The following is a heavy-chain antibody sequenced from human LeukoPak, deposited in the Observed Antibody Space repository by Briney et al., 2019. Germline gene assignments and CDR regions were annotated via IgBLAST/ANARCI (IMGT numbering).Heavy chain of an antibody. CDR2: ISSGGDSI. V-gene: IGHV3-11*04. CDR3: ASGSYGSGFYYFYYMDV. Sequence: PGVSLRLSCAASGITFSDHYMSWIRQAPGKGLEWLSYISSGGDSIYYADSVKGRFTISKDNAKNSVSLQMNSLRAEDTAVFYCASGSYGSGFYYFYYMDVWGKGTTVTVSS. D-gene: IGHD3-10*01. CDR1: GITFSDHY. J-gene: IGHJ6*03.